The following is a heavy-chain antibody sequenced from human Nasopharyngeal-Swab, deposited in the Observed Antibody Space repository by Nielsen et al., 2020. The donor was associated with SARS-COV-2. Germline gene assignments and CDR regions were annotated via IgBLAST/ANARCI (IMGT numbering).Heavy chain of an antibody. V-gene: IGHV1-8*01. CDR2: MNPNSGNT. Sequence: ASVKVSCKASGCTFTSYDINWVRQATGQGLEWMGWMNPNSGNTGYAQKFQGRVTMTRNTSISTAYMELSSLRSEDTAVYYCARESSVAGTMWGNWFDPWGQGTLVTVSS. CDR3: ARESSVAGTMWGNWFDP. D-gene: IGHD6-19*01. CDR1: GCTFTSYD. J-gene: IGHJ5*02.